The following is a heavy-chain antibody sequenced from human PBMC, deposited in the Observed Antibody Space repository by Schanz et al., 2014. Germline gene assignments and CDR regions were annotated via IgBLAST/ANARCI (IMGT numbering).Heavy chain of an antibody. CDR3: ARGGSGSHYRLDS. J-gene: IGHJ4*02. D-gene: IGHD1-26*01. V-gene: IGHV3-48*01. CDR2: ISGSSSTI. CDR1: GFGFSSYS. Sequence: EVQLVESGGGLIQPGGSLRLSCAASGFGFSSYSMNWVRQAPGKGLEWVSYISGSSSTIYYADSMKGRFTVSRDNAETALYLQMNSLRAENTGLYFCARGGSGSHYRLDSWGQGTLVTVSS.